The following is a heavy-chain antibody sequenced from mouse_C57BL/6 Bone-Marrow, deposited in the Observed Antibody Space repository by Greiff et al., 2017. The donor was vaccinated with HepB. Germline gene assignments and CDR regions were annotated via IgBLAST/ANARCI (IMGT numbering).Heavy chain of an antibody. CDR2: IDPENGDT. V-gene: IGHV14-4*01. Sequence: VQLQQSGAELVRPGASVKLSCTASGFNIKDDYMHWVKQRPEQGLEWIGWIDPENGDTEYASKFQGKATITADTSSNTAYLQLSSLTSEDTAVYYCTTDTTVVAPFDYWGQGPTLTVSS. D-gene: IGHD1-1*01. CDR3: TTDTTVVAPFDY. CDR1: GFNIKDDY. J-gene: IGHJ2*01.